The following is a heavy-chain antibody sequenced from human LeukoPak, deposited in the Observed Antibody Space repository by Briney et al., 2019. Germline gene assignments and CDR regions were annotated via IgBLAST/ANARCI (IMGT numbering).Heavy chain of an antibody. CDR2: INPNSGGT. CDR1: GYTFTGYY. J-gene: IGHJ6*02. Sequence: ASVKVSCKASGYTFTGYYMHWVRQAPGQGLEWMGWINPNSGGTNYAQKFQGWVTMTRDTPISTAYMELSGITSDDTAVYYCARDAETYCDYYTRGYYYYGMDVWGQRTTVTVSS. V-gene: IGHV1-2*04. CDR3: ARDAETYCDYYTRGYYYYGMDV. D-gene: IGHD4-17*01.